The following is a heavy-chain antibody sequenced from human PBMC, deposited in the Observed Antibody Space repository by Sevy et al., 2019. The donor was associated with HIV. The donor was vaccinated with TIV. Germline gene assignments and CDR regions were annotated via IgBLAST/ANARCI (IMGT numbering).Heavy chain of an antibody. Sequence: GGSLRLSCAASGFTFSSYWMHWVRQAPEKGLVWVSRINSDGSSTSYADSVKGRFTISRDNAKNTLYLQMNSLRAEDTAVYYCAREPYYYDSSGYYSDAFDIWGQGTMVTVSS. J-gene: IGHJ3*02. V-gene: IGHV3-74*01. CDR2: INSDGSST. CDR1: GFTFSSYW. D-gene: IGHD3-22*01. CDR3: AREPYYYDSSGYYSDAFDI.